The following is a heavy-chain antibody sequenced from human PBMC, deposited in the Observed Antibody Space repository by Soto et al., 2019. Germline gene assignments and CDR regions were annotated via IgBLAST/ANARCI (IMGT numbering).Heavy chain of an antibody. CDR3: AKDGGSVCSGGNCYFQAPDY. CDR2: IDGSGRNT. Sequence: EVQLLESGGGLVQPGGSLRLSCAASGFTFSSYAMSWVRQAPGKGLEWVSGIDGSGRNTYYADSVKGRFTISRDNSKNTLSVQMDSLRVEDTALYYWAKDGGSVCSGGNCYFQAPDYWGQGTLVTVSS. J-gene: IGHJ4*02. D-gene: IGHD2-21*02. V-gene: IGHV3-23*01. CDR1: GFTFSSYA.